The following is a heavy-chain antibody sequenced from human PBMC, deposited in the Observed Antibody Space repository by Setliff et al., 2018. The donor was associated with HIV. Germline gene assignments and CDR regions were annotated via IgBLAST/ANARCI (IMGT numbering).Heavy chain of an antibody. D-gene: IGHD6-13*01. V-gene: IGHV3-15*01. CDR1: GFTFSDVW. Sequence: GSLRLSCAASGFTFSDVWVNWVRQAPGRGLEWVGRIKNRPAGGTTEYAAPVKGRFTISRDDSKNMAYLQMNSLKIEDTAVYYCMDFAIAGAWDYWGQGTLVTVSS. CDR3: MDFAIAGAWDY. J-gene: IGHJ4*02. CDR2: IKNRPAGGTT.